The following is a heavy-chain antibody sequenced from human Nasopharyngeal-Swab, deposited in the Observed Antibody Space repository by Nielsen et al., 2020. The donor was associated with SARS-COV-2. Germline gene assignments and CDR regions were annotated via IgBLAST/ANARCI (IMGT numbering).Heavy chain of an antibody. Sequence: GESLKISCAASGFTFSSYSMNWVRQAPGKGLEWVSSISSSSSYIYYADSVKGRFTISRDNAKNSLHLQMNSLRAEDTAVYYCARDRSVGYGMDVWGQGTTVTVSS. CDR2: ISSSSSYI. J-gene: IGHJ6*02. V-gene: IGHV3-21*01. D-gene: IGHD2-15*01. CDR3: ARDRSVGYGMDV. CDR1: GFTFSSYS.